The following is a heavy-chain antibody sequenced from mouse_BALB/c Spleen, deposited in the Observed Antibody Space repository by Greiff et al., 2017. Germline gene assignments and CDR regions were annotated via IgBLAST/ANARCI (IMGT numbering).Heavy chain of an antibody. J-gene: IGHJ4*01. Sequence: EVQLVESGGGLVKPGGSLKLSCAASGFTFSSYTMSWVRQTPEKRLEWVATISSGGSYTYYPDSVKGRFTISRDNAKNTLYLQMSSLKSEDKAMYYCTRGNYGDYAMDYWGQGTSVTVSS. V-gene: IGHV5-6-4*01. D-gene: IGHD1-1*01. CDR3: TRGNYGDYAMDY. CDR2: ISSGGSYT. CDR1: GFTFSSYT.